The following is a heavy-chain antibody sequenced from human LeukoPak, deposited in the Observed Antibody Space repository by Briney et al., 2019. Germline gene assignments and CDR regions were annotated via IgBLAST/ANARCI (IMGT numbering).Heavy chain of an antibody. D-gene: IGHD3-3*01. Sequence: PGGSLRLSCAASGFTFSNAWMSWVRQAPGKGLEWVGRIKSKTDGGTTDYAAPVKGRFTISRDDSKNTLYLQMNSLKAEDTAVYYCTTPYDFWSGYDPDAFDIWGQGTMVTVSS. J-gene: IGHJ3*02. CDR3: TTPYDFWSGYDPDAFDI. CDR1: GFTFSNAW. CDR2: IKSKTDGGTT. V-gene: IGHV3-15*01.